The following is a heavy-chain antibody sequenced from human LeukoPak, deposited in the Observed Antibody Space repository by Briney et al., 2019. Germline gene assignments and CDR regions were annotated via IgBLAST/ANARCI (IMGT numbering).Heavy chain of an antibody. V-gene: IGHV3-23*01. CDR1: GFTFSSYA. J-gene: IGHJ6*03. CDR2: ISGSGGST. CDR3: AKDPDHYYYYMDV. Sequence: GGSLRLSCAASGFTFSSYAMSWVREAPGKGLEWVSAISGSGGSTYYADSVKGRFTISRDNSKNTLYLQMNSLRAEDTAVYYCAKDPDHYYYYMDVWGKGTTATVSS.